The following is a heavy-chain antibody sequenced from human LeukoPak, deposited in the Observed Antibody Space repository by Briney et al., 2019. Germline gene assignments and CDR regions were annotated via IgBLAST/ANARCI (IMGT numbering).Heavy chain of an antibody. CDR1: GFTVSDNY. Sequence: GGSLRLSCAASGFTVSDNYMTWVRQAPGKGLEWVTSIYSAGATHYAESVKGRFTISRDNSKNTLYLQMNSLRAEDMAVYYCARIEWERLGRAFDIWGQGTMVTVSS. J-gene: IGHJ3*02. CDR2: IYSAGAT. D-gene: IGHD1-26*01. V-gene: IGHV3-53*01. CDR3: ARIEWERLGRAFDI.